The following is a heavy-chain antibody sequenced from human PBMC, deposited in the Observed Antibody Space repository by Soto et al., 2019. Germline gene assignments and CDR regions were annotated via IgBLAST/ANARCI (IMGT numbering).Heavy chain of an antibody. CDR2: INPSGIST. Sequence: XSVKVSCKTSGYTFTNYYIHWVRQAPGQGLEWMGVINPSGISTTYAQKFQGRVTMTRDTSTSTVYMDLSSLRPEDTAVYFCARVPVSYRAPCSGGSCYLFDYWGQGTLVTVSS. CDR3: ARVPVSYRAPCSGGSCYLFDY. CDR1: GYTFTNYY. V-gene: IGHV1-46*01. J-gene: IGHJ4*02. D-gene: IGHD2-15*01.